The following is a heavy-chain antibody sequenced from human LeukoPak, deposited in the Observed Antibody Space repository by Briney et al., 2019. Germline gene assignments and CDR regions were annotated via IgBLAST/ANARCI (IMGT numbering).Heavy chain of an antibody. J-gene: IGHJ4*02. D-gene: IGHD1-14*01. CDR1: GYTFTSYG. V-gene: IGHV1-18*01. CDR2: ISAYNGNT. CDR3: ARGERFSEPLNFDY. Sequence: ASVKVSCKASGYTFTSYGISWVRQAPGQGLEWMGWISAYNGNTNYAQKLQGRVTMTTDTSTSTAYMELRSMRFDDTAVYYCARGERFSEPLNFDYWGQGTLVTVSS.